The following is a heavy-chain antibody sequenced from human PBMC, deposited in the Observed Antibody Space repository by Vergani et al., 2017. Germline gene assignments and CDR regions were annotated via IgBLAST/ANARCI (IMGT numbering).Heavy chain of an antibody. CDR2: ISYDGDRR. D-gene: IGHD5-24*01. CDR1: GFSFRGHG. J-gene: IGHJ4*02. Sequence: QVHLVESGGGVVQPGRSLTLSCVASGFSFRGHGMHWVRQAPGKGLEWVAMISYDGDRRDYGDFAKGRFTISRDSSKTVYLQMNSLRVEDTAMYFCAKDLSYNTAGAHFDSRGQGTLVTVSS. CDR3: AKDLSYNTAGAHFDS. V-gene: IGHV3-30*18.